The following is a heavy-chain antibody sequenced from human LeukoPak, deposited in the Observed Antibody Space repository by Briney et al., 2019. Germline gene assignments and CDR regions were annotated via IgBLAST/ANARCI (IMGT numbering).Heavy chain of an antibody. CDR2: IYYSGST. D-gene: IGHD3-22*01. CDR1: GGSISSYY. J-gene: IGHJ4*02. CDR3: ARGPEVMTTGFDY. V-gene: IGHV4-59*01. Sequence: PSETLSLTCTVSGGSISSYYWSWIRQPPGKGLEWIGYIYYSGSTNYNPSLKSRVTISVDTSKNQFSLKLSSVTAADTAVYYCARGPEVMTTGFDYWGQGTLVTVSS.